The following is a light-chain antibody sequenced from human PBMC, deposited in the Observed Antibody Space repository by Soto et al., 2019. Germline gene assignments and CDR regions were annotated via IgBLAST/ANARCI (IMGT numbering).Light chain of an antibody. CDR1: QSVSSSY. CDR3: QQYGSSPGT. CDR2: GAS. J-gene: IGKJ1*01. V-gene: IGKV3-20*01. Sequence: EIVMTQSPTILSVSPGERATLSCRASQSVSSSYLAWYQQKPGQAPRLLIYGASSRATGIPDRFSGSGSGTDFTLTISRLEPEDFAVYYCQQYGSSPGTFGQGTKVDIK.